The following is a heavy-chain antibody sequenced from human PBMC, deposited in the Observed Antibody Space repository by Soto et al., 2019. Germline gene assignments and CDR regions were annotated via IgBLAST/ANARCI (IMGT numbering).Heavy chain of an antibody. J-gene: IGHJ4*02. CDR2: ISGSGGST. D-gene: IGHD6-13*01. CDR3: AKDLGGSSWYKFDY. CDR1: GFTFSSYA. Sequence: GGSLRLSCAASGFTFSSYAMSWVRQAPGKGLQWVSAISGSGGSTYYADSVKGRFTISRDNSKNTLYLQMNSLRAEDTAVYYCAKDLGGSSWYKFDYWGQGTLVTVSS. V-gene: IGHV3-23*01.